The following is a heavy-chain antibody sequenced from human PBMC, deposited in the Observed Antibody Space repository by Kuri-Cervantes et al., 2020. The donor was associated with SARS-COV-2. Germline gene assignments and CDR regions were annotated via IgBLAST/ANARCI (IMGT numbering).Heavy chain of an antibody. V-gene: IGHV4-34*01. CDR2: IYHSGST. D-gene: IGHD4-23*01. CDR1: GGSFNNYY. CDR3: ARDLGGSNYGGGDY. Sequence: GSLRLSCAVYGGSFNNYYWNWIRQPPGKGLEWIGSIYHSGSTYYNPSLKGRVTISVDTSKNQFSLKLSSVTAADTAVYYCARDLGGSNYGGGDYWGQGTLVTVSS. J-gene: IGHJ4*02.